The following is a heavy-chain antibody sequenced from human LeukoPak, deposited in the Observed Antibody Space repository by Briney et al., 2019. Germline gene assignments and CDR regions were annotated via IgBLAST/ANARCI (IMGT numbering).Heavy chain of an antibody. Sequence: SGGSLRLSCAASGFTFSSYAMSWVRQAPGKGLEWVSAISGNGGSTYYADSVKGRFTISRDNSKNTLYLQMNSLRAEDTAVYYCAKDISGYCSSTSCSIWGQGTLVTVSS. CDR3: AKDISGYCSSTSCSI. CDR2: ISGNGGST. V-gene: IGHV3-23*01. J-gene: IGHJ4*02. CDR1: GFTFSSYA. D-gene: IGHD2-2*01.